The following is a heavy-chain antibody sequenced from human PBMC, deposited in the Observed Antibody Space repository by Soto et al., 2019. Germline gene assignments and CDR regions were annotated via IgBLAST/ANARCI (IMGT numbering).Heavy chain of an antibody. D-gene: IGHD3-3*01. CDR2: FIPVYRTL. CDR3: ATGVIWIGYFTVDS. Sequence: SVTVSCKASGGSFGKSAINWVLQTPGQGLEWLGGFIPVYRTLNYAQKFQGRVTITADESTGTAYMTLSSLASDDTAVYYCATGVIWIGYFTVDSWGQGTRVTVSS. J-gene: IGHJ4*02. V-gene: IGHV1-69*13. CDR1: GGSFGKSA.